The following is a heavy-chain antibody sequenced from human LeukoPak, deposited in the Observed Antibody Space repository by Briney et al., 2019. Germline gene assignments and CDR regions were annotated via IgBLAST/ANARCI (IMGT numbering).Heavy chain of an antibody. D-gene: IGHD6-19*01. Sequence: GGSLRLSCAASGFTFSSYWMSWVRQAPGKGLEWVANIKQDGSEKYYVDSVKGRFTISRDNAKNSLYLQMNSLRAEDTAVYYCARAVAGTGYYYYYMDVWGKGTTVTVSS. CDR2: IKQDGSEK. CDR1: GFTFSSYW. CDR3: ARAVAGTGYYYYYMDV. V-gene: IGHV3-7*01. J-gene: IGHJ6*03.